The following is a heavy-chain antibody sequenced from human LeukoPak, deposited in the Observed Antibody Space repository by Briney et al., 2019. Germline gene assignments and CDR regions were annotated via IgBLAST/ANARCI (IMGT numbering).Heavy chain of an antibody. CDR1: GGSISSYY. J-gene: IGHJ4*02. Sequence: SETLSLTCTVSGGSISSYYWSWIRQPPGKGLEWIGHIYTSGSTNYNPSLKSRVTISVDTSKNQFSLKLSSVSAADTALYYCATGVMPAYWGQGTLVTVSS. V-gene: IGHV4-4*08. CDR2: IYTSGST. CDR3: ATGVMPAY. D-gene: IGHD3-16*01.